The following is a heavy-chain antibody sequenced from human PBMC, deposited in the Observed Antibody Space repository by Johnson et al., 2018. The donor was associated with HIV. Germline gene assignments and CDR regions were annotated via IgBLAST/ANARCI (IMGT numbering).Heavy chain of an antibody. Sequence: VQLVESGGGLVQPGGSLRLSCAASGFTFSSYGMNWVRQAPGKGLAWVSYISSSGSTIYSADSVKGRFTLPRDTPKHPRYLQMTSLRAEDTAVYYCARAYPYCSGGSCYTAQPNDAFDIWGQGTMVTVSS. CDR3: ARAYPYCSGGSCYTAQPNDAFDI. CDR1: GFTFSSYG. D-gene: IGHD2-15*01. V-gene: IGHV3-48*04. CDR2: ISSSGSTI. J-gene: IGHJ3*02.